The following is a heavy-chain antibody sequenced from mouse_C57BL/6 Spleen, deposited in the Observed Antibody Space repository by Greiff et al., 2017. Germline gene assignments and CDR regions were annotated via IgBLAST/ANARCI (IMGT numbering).Heavy chain of an antibody. Sequence: VKLMESGAELVKPGASVKISCKASGYAFSRYWMNWVQQRPGKGLEWIGQIYPGDGDPNYNGKFKGKATLTADKSSSTANMQRSSLTSEDSAVYCSAATGAREVGESYWYFDVWGMGTTVKVSS. V-gene: IGHV1-80*01. J-gene: IGHJ1*03. D-gene: IGHD1-3*01. CDR2: IYPGDGDP. CDR1: GYAFSRYW. CDR3: AATGAREVGESYWYFDV.